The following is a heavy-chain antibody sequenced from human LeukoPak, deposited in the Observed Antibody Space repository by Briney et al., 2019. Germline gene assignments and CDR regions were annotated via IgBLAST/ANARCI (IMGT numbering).Heavy chain of an antibody. V-gene: IGHV1-2*02. CDR2: INPNSGGT. D-gene: IGHD5-18*01. J-gene: IGHJ4*02. CDR3: ARVRGYSYGRGFDY. Sequence: ASVKVSCKASGYTFTGYYMHWVRQAPGQGLEWMGWINPNSGGTNYAQKFQGRVTMTRDTSISTAYMELSRLRSDDTAVYYCARVRGYSYGRGFDYWGQGTLVTVSS. CDR1: GYTFTGYY.